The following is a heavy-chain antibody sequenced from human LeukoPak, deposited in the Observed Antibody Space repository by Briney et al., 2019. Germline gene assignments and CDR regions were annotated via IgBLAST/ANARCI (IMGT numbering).Heavy chain of an antibody. CDR2: ISYDGSNK. CDR1: GFTFSSYA. D-gene: IGHD3-22*01. J-gene: IGHJ6*03. CDR3: ARAGRITMIVVVTHMDV. Sequence: PGGSLRLSCAASGFTFSSYAMHWVRQAPGKGLEWVAVISYDGSNKYYADSVKGRFTISRDNSKNTLYLQMNSLRAEDTAVYYCARAGRITMIVVVTHMDVWGKGTTVTVSS. V-gene: IGHV3-30*04.